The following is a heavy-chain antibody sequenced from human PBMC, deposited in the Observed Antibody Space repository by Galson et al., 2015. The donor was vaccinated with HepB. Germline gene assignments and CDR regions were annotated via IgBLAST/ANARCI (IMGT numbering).Heavy chain of an antibody. Sequence: SLRLSCAASGFTFSSYAMSWVRQAPGKGLGWVSAISGSGGSTYYADSVKGRFTISRDNSKNTLYLQMNSLRAEDTAVYYCAKSPRTYYYDSSGYNNWFDPWGQGTLVTVSS. V-gene: IGHV3-23*01. J-gene: IGHJ5*02. CDR1: GFTFSSYA. D-gene: IGHD3-22*01. CDR3: AKSPRTYYYDSSGYNNWFDP. CDR2: ISGSGGST.